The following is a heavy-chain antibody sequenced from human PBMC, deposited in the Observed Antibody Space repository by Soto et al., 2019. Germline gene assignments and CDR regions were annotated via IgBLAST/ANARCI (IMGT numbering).Heavy chain of an antibody. V-gene: IGHV1-8*01. J-gene: IGHJ6*02. Sequence: QVQLVQSGAEVKKPGASVKVSCTFTSYDINWVRQATGQGLEWMAWMNPNSGNTRYAQKFQGRDTMTRNTSNCTAYMELSSLRSEDTAVYYCARGPGSSDWRFSYYYMDVWGQGTTVTVSS. CDR2: MNPNSGNT. D-gene: IGHD6-19*01. CDR3: ARGPGSSDWRFSYYYMDV. CDR1: FTSYD.